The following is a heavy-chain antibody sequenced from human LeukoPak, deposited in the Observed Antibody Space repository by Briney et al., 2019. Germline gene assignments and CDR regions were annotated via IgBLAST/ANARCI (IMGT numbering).Heavy chain of an antibody. CDR1: GFTFSSYS. Sequence: PGKSLRLSCAASGFTFSSYSMHWVRQAPGKGLECVAVISNDGGSKYYADSVKGRFTISRDNAKNSLYLQMNSLRAEDTAVYYCARPGHYIYYFDYWGQGTLVTVSS. D-gene: IGHD4-4*01. J-gene: IGHJ4*02. CDR2: ISNDGGSK. V-gene: IGHV3-30-3*01. CDR3: ARPGHYIYYFDY.